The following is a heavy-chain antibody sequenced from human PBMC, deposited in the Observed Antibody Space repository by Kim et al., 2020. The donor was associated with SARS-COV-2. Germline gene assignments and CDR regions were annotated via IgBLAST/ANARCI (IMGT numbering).Heavy chain of an antibody. D-gene: IGHD5-12*01. CDR1: GFTFSSYG. CDR3: AKARGSGCDFLDY. Sequence: GGSLRLSCAASGFTFSSYGMHWVRQAPGKGLEWVAVITYDGSNKYYADSVKGRFTISRDNSKNTLYLQMNSLRAEDTAVYYCAKARGSGCDFLDYWGQGTLVTVSS. V-gene: IGHV3-30*18. J-gene: IGHJ4*02. CDR2: ITYDGSNK.